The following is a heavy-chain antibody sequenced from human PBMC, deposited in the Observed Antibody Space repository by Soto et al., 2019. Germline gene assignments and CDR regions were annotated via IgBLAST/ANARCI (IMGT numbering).Heavy chain of an antibody. CDR3: ARDRGQWLDYWYFDL. J-gene: IGHJ2*01. Sequence: QVQLVQSGAEVKKPGASVKVSYKASGYTFTGYYMHWVRQAPGQGLEWMGWINPNSGGTNYAQKFQGRVTMTRDTSISTAYMELSRLRSVDTAVYYCARDRGQWLDYWYFDLWGRGTLVTVSS. D-gene: IGHD6-19*01. CDR1: GYTFTGYY. V-gene: IGHV1-2*02. CDR2: INPNSGGT.